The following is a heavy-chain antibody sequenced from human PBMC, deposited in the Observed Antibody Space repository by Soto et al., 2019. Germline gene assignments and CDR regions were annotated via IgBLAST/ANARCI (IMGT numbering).Heavy chain of an antibody. CDR1: CYTFTSYG. J-gene: IGHJ6*02. CDR2: ISAYNGNT. CDR3: ARVGSDFWSGYSNYYYYYGMDV. V-gene: IGHV1-18*04. Sequence: ASLQVPWKSSCYTFTSYGMSWVRQAPGQGLGLMGWISAYNGNTNYAQNLQCRVTMTTDTSTSTAYMELRSLRSDDTAVYYCARVGSDFWSGYSNYYYYYGMDVWGQGTTVTVSS. D-gene: IGHD3-3*01.